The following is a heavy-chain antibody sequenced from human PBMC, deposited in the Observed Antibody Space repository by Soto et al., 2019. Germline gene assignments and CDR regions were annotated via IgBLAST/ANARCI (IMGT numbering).Heavy chain of an antibody. CDR2: IYYSGST. CDR3: ARDQLRSGWYIGYYGMDV. V-gene: IGHV4-59*01. D-gene: IGHD6-19*01. CDR1: GGSISSYY. Sequence: SETLSLTCTVSGGSISSYYWSWIRQPPGKGLEWIGYIYYSGSTNYNPSLKSRVTISVDTSKNQFSLKLSSVTAADTAVYYCARDQLRSGWYIGYYGMDVWGQGTTVTVSS. J-gene: IGHJ6*02.